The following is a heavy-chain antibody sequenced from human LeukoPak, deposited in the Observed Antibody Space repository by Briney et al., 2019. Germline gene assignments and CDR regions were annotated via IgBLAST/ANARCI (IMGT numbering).Heavy chain of an antibody. CDR1: GFTFSSYG. V-gene: IGHV3-30*02. D-gene: IGHD6-19*01. CDR2: IRYDGSNK. J-gene: IGHJ4*02. CDR3: AKAQQWLDYYFDY. Sequence: GGSLRLSCAASGFTFSSYGMHWVRQAPGKGLEWVAFIRYDGSNKYYADSVKGRFTISRDNSKNTLYLQMNSLRAEDTAVYYCAKAQQWLDYYFDYWGQGTLVTVSS.